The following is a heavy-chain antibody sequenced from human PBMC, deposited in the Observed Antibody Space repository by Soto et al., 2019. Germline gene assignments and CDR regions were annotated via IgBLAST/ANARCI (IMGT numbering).Heavy chain of an antibody. D-gene: IGHD6-6*01. CDR3: ARDHCGQLGCYYYYGMDV. CDR1: GFTSSSYA. Sequence: QVQLVESGGGVVQPGRSLRLSCTASGFTSSSYAMHWVRQAPGKGLEWVAVIPYDGSNKYYADSVKGRFTISRDNSQNTLYLQMNSLRAEDTAVYYCARDHCGQLGCYYYYGMDVWGQGTTVTVSS. V-gene: IGHV3-30-3*01. J-gene: IGHJ6*02. CDR2: IPYDGSNK.